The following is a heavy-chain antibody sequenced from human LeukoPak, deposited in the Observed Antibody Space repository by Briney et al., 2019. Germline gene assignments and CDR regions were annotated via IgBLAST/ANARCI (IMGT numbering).Heavy chain of an antibody. Sequence: GGSLRLSCAASGFTFSSYGMHWVRQAPGKGLEWVAFIRYDGSDKYYADSVKGRFTISRDNAKNSLYLQMNSLRAEDTAVYFCAREDDPKPKYDYWGQGTLVTVSS. V-gene: IGHV3-30*02. D-gene: IGHD1-1*01. CDR1: GFTFSSYG. J-gene: IGHJ4*02. CDR3: AREDDPKPKYDY. CDR2: IRYDGSDK.